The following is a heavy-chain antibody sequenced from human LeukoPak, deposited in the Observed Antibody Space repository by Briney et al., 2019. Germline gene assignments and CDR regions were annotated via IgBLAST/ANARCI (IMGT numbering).Heavy chain of an antibody. Sequence: SQTLSLTCTVSGGSISSGSYYWSWIRQPAGKGLEWIGRIYTSGSTNYNPSLKSRVTISVDTSKNQFSLKLSSVTAADTAVYYCARDLYYYDSSGYYGEDYFDYWGQGALVTVSS. J-gene: IGHJ4*02. CDR3: ARDLYYYDSSGYYGEDYFDY. V-gene: IGHV4-61*02. CDR1: GGSISSGSYY. CDR2: IYTSGST. D-gene: IGHD3-22*01.